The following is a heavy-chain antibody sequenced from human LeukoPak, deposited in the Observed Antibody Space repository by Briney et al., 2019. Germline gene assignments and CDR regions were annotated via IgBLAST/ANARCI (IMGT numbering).Heavy chain of an antibody. Sequence: GASVKVSCKASGGTFSSYAISWVRQAPGQGLEWMGGIIPIFGTANYAQKFQGRVMITADESTSTAYMELSSLRSEDTAVYYCARDLNIVVVPAAMAQDAFDIWGQGTMVTVSS. D-gene: IGHD2-2*01. J-gene: IGHJ3*02. CDR2: IIPIFGTA. CDR1: GGTFSSYA. V-gene: IGHV1-69*13. CDR3: ARDLNIVVVPAAMAQDAFDI.